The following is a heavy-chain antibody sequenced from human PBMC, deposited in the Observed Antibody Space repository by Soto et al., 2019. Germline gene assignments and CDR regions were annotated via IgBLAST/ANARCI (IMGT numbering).Heavy chain of an antibody. Sequence: LRLSCAASGFTFSSFWMHWVRQTPGKGLVWVSRINDDGSRTTYADSVKGRFTISIDNAKSTLYLQMNSLGAEDTAVYYCVRARGNNYGYFDYWGQGTLVTVSS. CDR2: INDDGSRT. CDR1: GFTFSSFW. D-gene: IGHD5-18*01. J-gene: IGHJ4*02. CDR3: VRARGNNYGYFDY. V-gene: IGHV3-74*01.